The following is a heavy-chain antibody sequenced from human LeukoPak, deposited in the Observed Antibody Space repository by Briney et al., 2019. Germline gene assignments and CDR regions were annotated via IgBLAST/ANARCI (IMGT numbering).Heavy chain of an antibody. CDR3: ARARIVVVPGEEVPDAFDI. D-gene: IGHD2-2*01. CDR1: GGSISSGGYY. CDR2: IYHSGST. V-gene: IGHV4-30-2*01. J-gene: IGHJ3*02. Sequence: PSQTLSLTCTVSGGSISSGGYYWSWIRQPPGKGLEWIGYIYHSGSTYYNPSLKSRVTISVDRSKNQFSLKLSSVTAADTAVYYCARARIVVVPGEEVPDAFDIWGQGTMVTVSS.